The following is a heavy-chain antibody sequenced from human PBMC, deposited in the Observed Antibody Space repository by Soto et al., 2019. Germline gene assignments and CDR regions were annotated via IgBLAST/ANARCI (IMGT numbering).Heavy chain of an antibody. Sequence: SGPTLVNPTQTLTLTCTFSGFSLSTSGVGVGWIRQPLGEALEWLALIDWNDDKRYSPSLRSRLTITKDTSKNQVVLTLTNMDRVDTATYYCAHSQSFTSLGYCSSPSCLIPFDIGGQGKRVTVSS. CDR2: IDWNDDK. CDR1: GFSLSTSGVG. D-gene: IGHD2-2*01. J-gene: IGHJ3*02. V-gene: IGHV2-5*01. CDR3: AHSQSFTSLGYCSSPSCLIPFDI.